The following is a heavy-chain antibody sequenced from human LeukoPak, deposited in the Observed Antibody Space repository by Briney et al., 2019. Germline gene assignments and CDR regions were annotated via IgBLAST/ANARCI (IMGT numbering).Heavy chain of an antibody. CDR1: GGSFSGYY. CDR3: ARHNYDYVWGSYRYYYYYYMDV. V-gene: IGHV4-34*01. J-gene: IGHJ6*03. D-gene: IGHD3-16*02. Sequence: PSETLSLTCAVYGGSFSGYYWSWIRQPPGKGLEWIGEINHSGSTNYNPSLKSRVTISVDTSKNQFSLKLSSVTAADTAVYYCARHNYDYVWGSYRYYYYYYMDVWGKGTTVTISS. CDR2: INHSGST.